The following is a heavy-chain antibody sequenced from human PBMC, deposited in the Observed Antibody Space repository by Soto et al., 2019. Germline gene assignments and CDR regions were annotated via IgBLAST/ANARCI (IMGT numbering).Heavy chain of an antibody. D-gene: IGHD4-17*01. Sequence: ETLSLTCSVSGGSVSNKTYYWSWIRQPPGKRLEWIGYVYYSGTTNYNPSLKSRVTISVDLSKNQFSLRLSSVTTADTALYYCARTTAVPNTLRSRYFFDYWGQGTLVTVS. CDR3: ARTTAVPNTLRSRYFFDY. CDR1: GGSVSNKTYY. J-gene: IGHJ4*02. V-gene: IGHV4-61*01. CDR2: VYYSGTT.